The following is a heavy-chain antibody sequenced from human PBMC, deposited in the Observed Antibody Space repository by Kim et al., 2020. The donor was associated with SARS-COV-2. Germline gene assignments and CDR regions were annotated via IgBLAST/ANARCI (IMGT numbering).Heavy chain of an antibody. J-gene: IGHJ4*02. Sequence: SETLSLTCTVSGDSISRSSFYWGWIRQPPGKGLEWIGSVYHSGITHYNPSLKSRFTISVDTPNDQFSLKLISVTVTDTAVYYCARHRYGDYDYWGQGTLVTVSS. D-gene: IGHD4-17*01. V-gene: IGHV4-39*01. CDR1: GDSISRSSFY. CDR3: ARHRYGDYDY. CDR2: VYHSGIT.